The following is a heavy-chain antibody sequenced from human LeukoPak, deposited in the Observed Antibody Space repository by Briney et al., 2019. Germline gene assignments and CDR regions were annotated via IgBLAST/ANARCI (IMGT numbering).Heavy chain of an antibody. CDR1: GFTFDDYA. D-gene: IGHD5-12*01. Sequence: GGSLRLSCTASGFTFDDYAMHWVRQAPGKGLYWVSGISWNSGIIGYADSVKGRFTISRDNAKNSLYLQMNSLRAEDTALYYCAKDVKRGYSGYDAFDIWGQGTMVTVSS. V-gene: IGHV3-9*01. CDR2: ISWNSGII. J-gene: IGHJ3*02. CDR3: AKDVKRGYSGYDAFDI.